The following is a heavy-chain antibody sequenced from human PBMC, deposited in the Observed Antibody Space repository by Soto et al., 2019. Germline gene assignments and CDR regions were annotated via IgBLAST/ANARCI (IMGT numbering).Heavy chain of an antibody. CDR1: GFTFATYG. Sequence: QVQLVESGGGVVQPGTSLRLSCAASGFTFATYGMHWVRQPPGKGLQWVAVTWYDGSENFYGGSVKGRFTISRDSSKNTLNLQMDSLTAEDTAVYYCATGFYSSSIDHWGQGTLVTVTS. V-gene: IGHV3-33*01. CDR3: ATGFYSSSIDH. CDR2: TWYDGSEN. D-gene: IGHD3-22*01. J-gene: IGHJ4*02.